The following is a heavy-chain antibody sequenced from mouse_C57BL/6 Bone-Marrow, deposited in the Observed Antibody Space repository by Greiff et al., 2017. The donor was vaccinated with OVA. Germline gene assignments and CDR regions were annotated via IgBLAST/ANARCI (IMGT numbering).Heavy chain of an antibody. CDR1: GYTFTDYY. CDR2: INPNNGGT. J-gene: IGHJ3*01. Sequence: VQLQQSGPELVKPGASVKISCKASGYTFTDYYMNWVKQSHGKSLEWIGDINPNNGGTSYNQKFKGKATLTVDKSSSTAYMELRSLTSEDSAVYYCARRGLLRRIPFAYWGQGTLVTVSA. CDR3: ARRGLLRRIPFAY. V-gene: IGHV1-26*01. D-gene: IGHD1-2*01.